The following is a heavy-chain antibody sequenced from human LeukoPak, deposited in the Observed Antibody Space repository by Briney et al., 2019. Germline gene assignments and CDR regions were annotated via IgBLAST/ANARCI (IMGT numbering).Heavy chain of an antibody. V-gene: IGHV1-8*01. CDR2: MNPNSGNT. J-gene: IGHJ4*02. D-gene: IGHD1-26*01. CDR1: GYTFTSYD. CDR3: ARGQSSRSGSYYY. Sequence: GASVKVSCKASGYTFTSYDINWVRQATGHGLEWMGCMNPNSGNTGYAQKFQGRVTMTSNTSISTAYMELSSLRSEDTAVYYCARGQSSRSGSYYYWGQGTLVTVSS.